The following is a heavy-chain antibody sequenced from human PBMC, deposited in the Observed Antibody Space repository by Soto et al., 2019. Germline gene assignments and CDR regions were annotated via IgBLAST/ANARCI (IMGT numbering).Heavy chain of an antibody. Sequence: ASVKVPCKASGHTFTSYDINWVRQATGQGLEWMGWMNPNSGNTGYAQKFQGRVTMTRNTSISTAYMELSSLRSEDTAVYYCARAPPYYDFWSGYYIRGVGSHYGMDVWGQGTTVTVYS. J-gene: IGHJ6*02. CDR3: ARAPPYYDFWSGYYIRGVGSHYGMDV. CDR2: MNPNSGNT. D-gene: IGHD3-3*01. CDR1: GHTFTSYD. V-gene: IGHV1-8*01.